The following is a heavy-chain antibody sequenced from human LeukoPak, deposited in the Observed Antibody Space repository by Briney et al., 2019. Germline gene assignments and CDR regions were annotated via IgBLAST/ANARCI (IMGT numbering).Heavy chain of an antibody. CDR1: GGPIRNWC. CDR3: ANGLGVFDY. V-gene: IGHV4-4*07. Sequence: SETLSLTCSVSGGPIRNWCWNWIRQSTGKRLEWNGSICLSADINYKPSLKSRLTLSPDMSNNEISLKLTSVTAADTAVYYCANGLGVFDYWGRGILVTVSS. J-gene: IGHJ4*02. D-gene: IGHD3/OR15-3a*01. CDR2: ICLSADI.